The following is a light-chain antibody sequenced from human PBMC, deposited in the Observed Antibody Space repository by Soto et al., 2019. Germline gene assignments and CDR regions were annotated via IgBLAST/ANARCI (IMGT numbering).Light chain of an antibody. CDR1: QSVSSSY. Sequence: EIVLTQSPGTLSLSPGERATLSCRASQSVSSSYLAWYQQKPGQAPRLLIYGASSRATGIPDRFSGSGSGTDFTLTTCRLEPEDVAVYYCFQYGRPPLFTSGPGTKEHIK. CDR3: FQYGRPPLFT. CDR2: GAS. J-gene: IGKJ3*01. V-gene: IGKV3-20*01.